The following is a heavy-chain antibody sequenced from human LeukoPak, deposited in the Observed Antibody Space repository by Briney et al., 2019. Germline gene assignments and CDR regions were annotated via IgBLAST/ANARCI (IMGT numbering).Heavy chain of an antibody. J-gene: IGHJ4*02. CDR1: GYGFTSYW. V-gene: IGHV5-51*01. CDR2: TYPGDSDT. Sequence: GESLKISCKGSGYGFTSYWIGWVRQMPGKGLEWMGITYPGDSDTRYSPSFQGQVTISADKSINTAYLQWSSLKASDTAMYYCARLRSLYRSLSGHFDYWGQGTLVTVSS. D-gene: IGHD6-6*01. CDR3: ARLRSLYRSLSGHFDY.